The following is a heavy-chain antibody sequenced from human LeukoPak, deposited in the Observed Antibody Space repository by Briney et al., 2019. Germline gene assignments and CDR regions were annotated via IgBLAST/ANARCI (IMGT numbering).Heavy chain of an antibody. CDR2: IYHSGST. CDR1: GYSISSGYY. CDR3: ARDVPMSY. D-gene: IGHD5/OR15-5a*01. J-gene: IGHJ4*02. V-gene: IGHV4-38-2*02. Sequence: PSETLSLTCTVSGYSISSGYYWGWIRQPPGKGLGWIGSIYHSGSTYYNPSLKSRVTISVDTSKNQFSLKLSSVTAADTAVYYCARDVPMSYWGQGTLVTVSS.